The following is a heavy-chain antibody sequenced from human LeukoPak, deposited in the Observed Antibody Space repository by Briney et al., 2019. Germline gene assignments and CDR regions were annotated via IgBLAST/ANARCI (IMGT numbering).Heavy chain of an antibody. D-gene: IGHD3-22*01. V-gene: IGHV3-23*01. CDR2: VSAGGQST. J-gene: IGHJ4*02. CDR3: AQHASYFYDSTGYHFDY. CDR1: GFTFSRYA. Sequence: GGSLRLSCAASGFTFSRYAMSWVRQAPGKGLEWVSSVSAGGQSTYYADSVMGRFTISRDNSKNTSSLQMNSLRAEDTAVYYCAQHASYFYDSTGYHFDYWGQGTLVTVSS.